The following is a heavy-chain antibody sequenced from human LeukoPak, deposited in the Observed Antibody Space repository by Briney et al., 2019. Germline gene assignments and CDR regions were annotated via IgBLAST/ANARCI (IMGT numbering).Heavy chain of an antibody. Sequence: GGSLRLSCAASGFTFSSYAMSWVRQAPGKGLEWVSGISDSGGTTNYADSVKGRFTISRDNSKNTLYLQMNSLRAEDTAVYYCAHYYGSGSYFLGNYFDYWGQGTLVTVSS. V-gene: IGHV3-23*01. CDR2: ISDSGGTT. D-gene: IGHD3-10*01. CDR1: GFTFSSYA. CDR3: AHYYGSGSYFLGNYFDY. J-gene: IGHJ4*02.